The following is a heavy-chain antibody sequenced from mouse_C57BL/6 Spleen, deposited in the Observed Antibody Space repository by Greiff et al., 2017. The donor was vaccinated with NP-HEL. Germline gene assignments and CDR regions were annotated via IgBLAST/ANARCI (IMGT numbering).Heavy chain of an antibody. V-gene: IGHV2-2*01. Sequence: QVQLKQSGPGLVQPSQSLSITCTVSGFSLTSYGVHWVRQSPGKGLEWLGVIWSGGSTDYNAAFISRLSISKDNSKSQVFFKMNSLQADDTAIYYCARNLQLGGVFYYAMDYWGQGTSVTVSS. CDR2: IWSGGST. D-gene: IGHD4-1*02. J-gene: IGHJ4*01. CDR3: ARNLQLGGVFYYAMDY. CDR1: GFSLTSYG.